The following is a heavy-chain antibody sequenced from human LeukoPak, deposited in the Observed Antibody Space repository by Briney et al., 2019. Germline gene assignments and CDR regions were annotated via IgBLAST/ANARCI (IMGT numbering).Heavy chain of an antibody. J-gene: IGHJ4*02. CDR2: INAGNGNT. CDR1: GYTFTSYA. V-gene: IGHV1-3*01. Sequence: ASVKVSCKASGYTFTSYAMHWVRQAPGQRLEWMGWINAGNGNTKYSQRFQGRVTITRDTSASTAYMELSSLRSEDTAVYYCARGYSSQWLVFDYWGQGTLVTVSS. D-gene: IGHD6-19*01. CDR3: ARGYSSQWLVFDY.